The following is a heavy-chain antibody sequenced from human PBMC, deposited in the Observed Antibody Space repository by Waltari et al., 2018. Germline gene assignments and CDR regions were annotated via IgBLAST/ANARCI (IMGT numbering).Heavy chain of an antibody. V-gene: IGHV3-30*03. CDR1: GFDLTQNG. J-gene: IGHJ6*02. CDR2: VSFDSYNT. Sequence: QVQLVESGGDVVQPGGSLRLSWATPGFDLTQNGIHWVRQAPGKGLEWVAVVSFDSYNTYYADSVKGRFTISKDHSKNTVFLQMSSLRPEDTAVYYCAREMQRPRDYGMDVWGQGTTVTVSS. CDR3: AREMQRPRDYGMDV. D-gene: IGHD6-25*01.